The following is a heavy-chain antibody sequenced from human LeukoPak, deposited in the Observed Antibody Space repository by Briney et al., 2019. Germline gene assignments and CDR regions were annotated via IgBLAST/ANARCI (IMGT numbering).Heavy chain of an antibody. V-gene: IGHV3-23*01. CDR3: AKGGARIAARPVSWFDP. CDR1: GFTFSSYA. CDR2: ISGSGGST. D-gene: IGHD6-6*01. Sequence: GGSLRLSCAASGFTFSSYAMSWVRQAPGKGLEWVSAISGSGGSTYYADSVKGRFTISRDNSKNTLYLQMNSLRAEDTAVYYCAKGGARIAARPVSWFDPWGQGTLVTVSS. J-gene: IGHJ5*02.